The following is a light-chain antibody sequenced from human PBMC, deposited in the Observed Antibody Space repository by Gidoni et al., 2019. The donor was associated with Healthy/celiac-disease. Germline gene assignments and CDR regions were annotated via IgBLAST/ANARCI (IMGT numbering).Light chain of an antibody. V-gene: IGLV3-21*03. CDR3: QVWDSRSDHVV. CDR2: DDS. CDR1: NIGSKS. Sequence: SHVLTQPPSVSVAPGKTARITCGGNNIGSKSVHGYQQKPGQAPVLVVYDDSDRPSGIPERFSGSNSGNTATLTISRVEAGDEADYYCQVWDSRSDHVVFGGGTKLSVL. J-gene: IGLJ2*01.